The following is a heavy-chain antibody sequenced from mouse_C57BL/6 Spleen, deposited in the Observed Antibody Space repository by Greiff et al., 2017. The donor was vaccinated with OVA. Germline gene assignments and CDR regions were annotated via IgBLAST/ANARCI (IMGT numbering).Heavy chain of an antibody. D-gene: IGHD4-1*01. Sequence: QVTLKVSGPGILQPSQTLSLTCSFSGFSLSTFGMGVGWLRPPSGKGLEWLAHIWWDDDKYYNPALKSRLTISKDTSKTQVFLQIAKVDTADTATYYCARIRTGTGYFDVWGTGTTVTVSS. J-gene: IGHJ1*03. CDR1: GFSLSTFGMG. V-gene: IGHV8-8*01. CDR2: IWWDDDK. CDR3: ARIRTGTGYFDV.